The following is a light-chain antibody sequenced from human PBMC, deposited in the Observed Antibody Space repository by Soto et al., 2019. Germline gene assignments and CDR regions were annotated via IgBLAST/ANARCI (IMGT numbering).Light chain of an antibody. J-gene: IGLJ1*01. CDR1: SSDVGGYNY. Sequence: QSVLTQPASVSGSPGQSITISCTGTSSDVGGYNYVSWYQQHPGKAPKVKIYDVNNRPSGVSNRFSGSKSGNTASLTISGLQTEDEADYYCSSYTTISTLYVFGTGTKVTVL. V-gene: IGLV2-14*03. CDR2: DVN. CDR3: SSYTTISTLYV.